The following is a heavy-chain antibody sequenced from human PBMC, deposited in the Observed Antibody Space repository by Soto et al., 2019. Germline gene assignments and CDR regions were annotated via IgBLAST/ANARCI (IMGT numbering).Heavy chain of an antibody. V-gene: IGHV3-33*01. J-gene: IGHJ6*02. CDR1: GLTFSSYG. CDR2: IWYDGSNK. Sequence: GSLRLSCAASGLTFSSYGMHWVRQAPGKGLEWVAVIWYDGSNKYYADSVKGRFTISRDNSKNTLYLQMNSLRAEDTAVYYCARDFGYCSSTSCSTNYYYYGMDVWGQGTTVTVSS. CDR3: ARDFGYCSSTSCSTNYYYYGMDV. D-gene: IGHD2-2*02.